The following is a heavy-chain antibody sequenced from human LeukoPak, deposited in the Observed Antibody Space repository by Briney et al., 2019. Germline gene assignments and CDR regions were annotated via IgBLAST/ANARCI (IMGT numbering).Heavy chain of an antibody. Sequence: PSETLSLTCTVSGGSISSYYWSWIRQPAGKGLEWIGRIYTSGSTNYNPSLKSRVTMSVDTSKNQFSLKLSSVTAADTAVYYCASHAARYCSSTGCSPVNYFDYWGQGTLVTVSS. J-gene: IGHJ4*02. CDR3: ASHAARYCSSTGCSPVNYFDY. CDR1: GGSISSYY. CDR2: IYTSGST. V-gene: IGHV4-4*07. D-gene: IGHD2-2*01.